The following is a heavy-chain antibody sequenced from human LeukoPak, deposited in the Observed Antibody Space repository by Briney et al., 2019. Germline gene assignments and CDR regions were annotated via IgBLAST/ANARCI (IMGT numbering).Heavy chain of an antibody. Sequence: GGSLRLSCAASGFTFSNAWMSWVRQAPGKGLEWVGRIKREPDGGTTDYAAPVKGRFTISRDNSKNTLYLQMNSLRAEDTAVYYCAKDRGYGYDVLTGYYPDDAFDIWGQGTMVTVSS. J-gene: IGHJ3*02. CDR2: IKREPDGGTT. V-gene: IGHV3-15*01. CDR1: GFTFSNAW. D-gene: IGHD3-9*01. CDR3: AKDRGYGYDVLTGYYPDDAFDI.